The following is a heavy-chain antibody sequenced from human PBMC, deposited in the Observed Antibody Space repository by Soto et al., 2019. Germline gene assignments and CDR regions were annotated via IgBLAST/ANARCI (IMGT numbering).Heavy chain of an antibody. D-gene: IGHD3-16*01. CDR1: GFILNNYA. CDR2: IGGTDGDSYCVP. J-gene: IGHJ3*01. V-gene: IGHV3-23*01. CDR3: VKSGRTWGAFDF. Sequence: VQLLESGGDLVQPGGSLRLSCVASGFILNNYAMSWVRQAPGKGLEWVSTIGGTDGDSYCVPWYEDSVKGRFTISRDSSANTLFLHMDNLRAEDSALYDCVKSGRTWGAFDFWGQGTTVVVSS.